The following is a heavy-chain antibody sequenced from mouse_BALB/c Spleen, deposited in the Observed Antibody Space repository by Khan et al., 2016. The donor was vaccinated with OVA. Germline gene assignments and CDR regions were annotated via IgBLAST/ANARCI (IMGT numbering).Heavy chain of an antibody. CDR3: ARRRLRCNIDY. D-gene: IGHD3-2*02. V-gene: IGHV1-7*01. J-gene: IGHJ2*01. Sequence: QVQLKQSGAELAKPGASVRMSCKASGYTFINYWILWVKKRPGQGLEWIGYINPSSGDTEINQNFKDKATLTADKSSRTAYMQLSSLTSEDSAVYYCARRRLRCNIDYWGQGTTLTVSS. CDR2: INPSSGDT. CDR1: GYTFINYW.